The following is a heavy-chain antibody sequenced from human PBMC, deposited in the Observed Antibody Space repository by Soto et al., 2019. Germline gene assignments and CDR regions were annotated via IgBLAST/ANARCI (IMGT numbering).Heavy chain of an antibody. V-gene: IGHV4-31*03. Sequence: QVQLQESGPGLVKPSQTLSLTCTVSGGSISSGGYYWSWIRQHPGKGLEWIGYIYYSGSTYYNPSLKSRVTKSVDTSKNQFSLKLSSVTAADTAVYYCARGDKVVVVPAAIRKSWYFDLWGRGTLVTVSS. CDR3: ARGDKVVVVPAAIRKSWYFDL. J-gene: IGHJ2*01. CDR2: IYYSGST. CDR1: GGSISSGGYY. D-gene: IGHD2-2*02.